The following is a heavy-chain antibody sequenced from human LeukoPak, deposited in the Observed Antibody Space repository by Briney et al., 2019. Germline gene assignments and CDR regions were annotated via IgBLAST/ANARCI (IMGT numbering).Heavy chain of an antibody. CDR3: ARGITYYYDTSHAFDI. V-gene: IGHV3-20*04. D-gene: IGHD3-22*01. J-gene: IGHJ3*02. CDR1: GFTFDDYA. CDR2: INWNGGST. Sequence: GGSLRLSCAASGFTFDDYAMTYVRQAPGKRLEWVSGINWNGGSTGYADSVKGRFTISRDNAKNSLYLQMNSLRAEDTAMYYCARGITYYYDTSHAFDIWGQGTMVTVSS.